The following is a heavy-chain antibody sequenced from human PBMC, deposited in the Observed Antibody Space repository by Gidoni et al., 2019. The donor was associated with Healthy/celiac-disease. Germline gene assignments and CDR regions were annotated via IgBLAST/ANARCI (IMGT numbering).Heavy chain of an antibody. CDR2: IYYSGST. V-gene: IGHV4-39*01. CDR3: ARHRAYCSSTSCYFDY. D-gene: IGHD2-2*01. Sequence: QLQLQESGPGRVKPSETLPLTSPVSGCSIRSCSYYWGWIRQPPGKGLEWIGSIYYSGSTYYNPSLKSRVTISVDTSKNQFSLKLSSVTAADTAVYYCARHRAYCSSTSCYFDYWGQGTLVTVSS. J-gene: IGHJ4*02. CDR1: GCSIRSCSYY.